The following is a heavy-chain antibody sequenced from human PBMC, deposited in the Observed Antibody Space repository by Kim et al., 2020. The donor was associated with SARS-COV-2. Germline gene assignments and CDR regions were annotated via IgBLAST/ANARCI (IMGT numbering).Heavy chain of an antibody. CDR2: IYYSGST. J-gene: IGHJ6*04. D-gene: IGHD2-15*01. V-gene: IGHV4-30-4*01. Sequence: SETLSLTCTVSGGSISSGDYYWSWIRQPPGKGLEWIGYIYYSGSTYYNPSLKSRVTISVDTSKNQFSLKLSSVTAADTAVYYCASLVVVVAKTKKMDVWGKGTTVTVSS. CDR1: GGSISSGDYY. CDR3: ASLVVVVAKTKKMDV.